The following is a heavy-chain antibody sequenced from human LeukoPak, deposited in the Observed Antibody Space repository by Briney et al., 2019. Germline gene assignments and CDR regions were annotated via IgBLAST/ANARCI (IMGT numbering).Heavy chain of an antibody. CDR3: ASLRIGSWKHTALDY. CDR2: IYYSGST. V-gene: IGHV4-59*01. Sequence: SETLSLTCTVSGGSISSYYWSWIRQPPGKGLEWIGYIYYSGSTNYNPSLKSRVTISVDTSKNQFSLKLSSVTAADTAVYYCASLRIGSWKHTALDYWGQGTLVTVSS. J-gene: IGHJ4*02. CDR1: GGSISSYY. D-gene: IGHD6-13*01.